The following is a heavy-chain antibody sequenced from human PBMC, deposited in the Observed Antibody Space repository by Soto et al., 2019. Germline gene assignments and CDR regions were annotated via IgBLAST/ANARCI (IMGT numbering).Heavy chain of an antibody. Sequence: QVQLVESGGGVVQPGRSLRLSCVASGVTFSDYGMHWVRQAPGKGLEWVAVISYDGSNKYYADSVKGRFTISRDNSKNTLYLSMNSLRAEDTAVYYCARARTAYSSGWFDYWGQGTLITVSS. CDR2: ISYDGSNK. V-gene: IGHV3-30-3*01. J-gene: IGHJ4*02. D-gene: IGHD6-19*01. CDR1: GVTFSDYG. CDR3: ARARTAYSSGWFDY.